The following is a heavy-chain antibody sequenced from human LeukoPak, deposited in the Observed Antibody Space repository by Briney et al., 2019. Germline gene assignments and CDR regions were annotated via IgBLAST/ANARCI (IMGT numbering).Heavy chain of an antibody. CDR3: AKDRVGAPPGDWEYLGASNCFDI. D-gene: IGHD3-16*01. CDR2: IGTYNGNT. V-gene: IGHV1-18*01. J-gene: IGHJ3*02. Sequence: ASVKVSCKASGYTFNRYGVNWVRQVPGQGLEWMGWIGTYNGNTNLAQKFKGRVTMTTDTATSTAYMELKSLRLDDTAVYYCAKDRVGAPPGDWEYLGASNCFDIWGQGTMVSVSS. CDR1: GYTFNRYG.